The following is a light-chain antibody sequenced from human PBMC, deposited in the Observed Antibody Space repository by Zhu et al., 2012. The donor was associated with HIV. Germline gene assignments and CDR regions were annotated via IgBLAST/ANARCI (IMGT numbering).Light chain of an antibody. Sequence: EIVLTQSPGTLSLSPGETATLSCRASQSVSNTYLAWYQHKPGQAPRLLISGASSRATGVPDRFSGSGSGTDFTLTISRLEPEDFAVYYCQQYAYSPPYTFGQGTKVEIK. V-gene: IGKV3-20*01. CDR1: QSVSNTY. J-gene: IGKJ2*01. CDR2: GAS. CDR3: QQYAYSPPYT.